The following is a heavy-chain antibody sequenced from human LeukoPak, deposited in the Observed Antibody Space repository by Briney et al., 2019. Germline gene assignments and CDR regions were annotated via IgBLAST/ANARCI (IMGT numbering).Heavy chain of an antibody. CDR3: ARDPNWGSEGDGFDV. CDR2: IEHDGREK. J-gene: IGHJ3*01. Sequence: GGSLRLSCAASGFTFSNYWMNWVRQAPGIGLEWGPNIEHDGREKYYVDSVKGRFTISRDNAHNSLYLQMNSLRPEDTAVYYCARDPNWGSEGDGFDVWGQGTMVTVSS. V-gene: IGHV3-7*01. CDR1: GFTFSNYW. D-gene: IGHD7-27*01.